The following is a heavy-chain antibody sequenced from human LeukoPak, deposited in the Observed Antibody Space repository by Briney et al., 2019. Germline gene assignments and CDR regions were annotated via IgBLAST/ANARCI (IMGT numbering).Heavy chain of an antibody. V-gene: IGHV1-69*13. J-gene: IGHJ5*02. Sequence: SVKVPCKASGGTFSSYAISWVRQAPGQGLEWTGGIIPIFGTANYAQKFQGRVTITADESTSTAYMELSSLRSEDTAVYYCARGLYDFWSGFENWFDPWGQGTLVTVSS. CDR1: GGTFSSYA. CDR2: IIPIFGTA. D-gene: IGHD3-3*01. CDR3: ARGLYDFWSGFENWFDP.